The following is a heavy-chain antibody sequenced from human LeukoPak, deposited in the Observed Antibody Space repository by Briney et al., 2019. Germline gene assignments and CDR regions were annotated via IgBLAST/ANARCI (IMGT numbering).Heavy chain of an antibody. CDR3: ARDRLTRDYYFDY. CDR2: IYYSGST. CDR1: GGSISSSSYY. V-gene: IGHV4-39*07. Sequence: SETLPLTCTVSGGSISSSSYYWGWIRQPPGKGLEWIGSIYYSGSTYYNPSLKSRVTISVDTSKNQFSLKLSSVTAADTAVYYCARDRLTRDYYFDYWGQGTLVTVSS. J-gene: IGHJ4*02. D-gene: IGHD3-9*01.